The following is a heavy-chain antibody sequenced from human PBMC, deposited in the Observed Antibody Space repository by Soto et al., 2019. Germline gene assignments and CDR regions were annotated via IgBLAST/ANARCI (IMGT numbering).Heavy chain of an antibody. CDR3: ARVGVYYDSSGYAISPPDY. V-gene: IGHV4-59*12. D-gene: IGHD3-22*01. Sequence: SETLSLTCTVSGGSISSYYWSWIRQPPGKGLEWIGYIYYSGSTNYNPSLKSRVTISVDTSKNQFSLKLSSVAAADTAVYYCARVGVYYDSSGYAISPPDYWGQGTLVTVSS. CDR1: GGSISSYY. CDR2: IYYSGST. J-gene: IGHJ4*02.